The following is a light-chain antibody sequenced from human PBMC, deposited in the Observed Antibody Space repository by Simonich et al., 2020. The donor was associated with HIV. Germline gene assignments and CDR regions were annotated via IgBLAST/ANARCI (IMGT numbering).Light chain of an antibody. CDR2: WAS. Sequence: DILMTQSPDALAVSLGERATINCKSSQSVLYSSNNKNYLAWYQQKPGQPPQLLIYWASTRESGVPDRFSGSGSGTDFTLTISSLQAEDVAVYYCQQYYSTPPTFGPGTKVDIK. CDR3: QQYYSTPPT. J-gene: IGKJ3*01. CDR1: QSVLYSSNNKNY. V-gene: IGKV4-1*01.